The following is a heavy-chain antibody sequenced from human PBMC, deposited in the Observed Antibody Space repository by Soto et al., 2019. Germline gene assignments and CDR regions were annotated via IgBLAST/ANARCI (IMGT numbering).Heavy chain of an antibody. V-gene: IGHV3-33*01. Sequence: GGSLRLSCAASGFTFSSYGMHWVRQAPGKGLEWVAVIWYDGSNKYYADSVKGRFTISRDNSNNTLYLQMNSLRAEDTAVYYCATLIWDIVVVPAAPRGFMDVWGKGTTVTVSS. CDR2: IWYDGSNK. CDR3: ATLIWDIVVVPAAPRGFMDV. D-gene: IGHD2-2*01. CDR1: GFTFSSYG. J-gene: IGHJ6*04.